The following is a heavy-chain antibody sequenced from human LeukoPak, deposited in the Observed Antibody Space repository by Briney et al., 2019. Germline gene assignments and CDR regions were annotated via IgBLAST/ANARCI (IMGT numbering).Heavy chain of an antibody. CDR1: GYTFTSYA. D-gene: IGHD3-22*01. J-gene: IGHJ4*02. CDR3: AREVLYYYDSSGYPY. V-gene: IGHV1-3*01. Sequence: ASVKVSCKASGYTFTSYAMHWVRQAPGQRLEWMGWINAGNGNTKYSQKFQGRVTITRATSASTAYMELSSLRSEDTAVYYCAREVLYYYDSSGYPYWGQGTLVTVSS. CDR2: INAGNGNT.